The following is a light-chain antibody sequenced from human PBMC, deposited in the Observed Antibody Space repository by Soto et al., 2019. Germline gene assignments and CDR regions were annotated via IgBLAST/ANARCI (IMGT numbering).Light chain of an antibody. Sequence: EIVLTQSPGTLSLSPGERATLSCRASQSVRNNFLAWYQQKPGQAPRLLIYGASSRATGIPDRFGGSGSGTDFTLTITGLKPEDLAVYYCQQYGSSPTFGGGTKVEIK. CDR3: QQYGSSPT. CDR2: GAS. V-gene: IGKV3-20*01. CDR1: QSVRNNF. J-gene: IGKJ4*01.